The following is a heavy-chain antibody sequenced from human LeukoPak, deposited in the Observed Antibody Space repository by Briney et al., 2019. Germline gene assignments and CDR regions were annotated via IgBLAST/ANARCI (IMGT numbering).Heavy chain of an antibody. D-gene: IGHD2-2*01. CDR2: IYYSGGT. V-gene: IGHV4-59*08. CDR3: ARLSTSLYFQH. Sequence: PSETLSLTCTVSGGSISSYYWSWIRQPPGKGLEWIGYIYYSGGTNYNPSLKSRVTISVDTSKNQFSLKLSSVTAADTAVYYCARLSTSLYFQHWGQGTLVTVSS. CDR1: GGSISSYY. J-gene: IGHJ1*01.